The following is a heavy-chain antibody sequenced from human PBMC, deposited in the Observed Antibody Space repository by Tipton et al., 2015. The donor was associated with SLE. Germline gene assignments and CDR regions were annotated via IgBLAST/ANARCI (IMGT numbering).Heavy chain of an antibody. Sequence: LTCAVYGGSFSGYYWSWIRQPPGKGLEWIGEINHSGSTNYNPSLKSRVTISVDTSKNQFSLKLSSVTAADTAVYYCARASSGSDNWFDPWGQGTLVTVSS. J-gene: IGHJ5*02. CDR3: ARASSGSDNWFDP. CDR1: GGSFSGYY. D-gene: IGHD3-3*01. CDR2: INHSGST. V-gene: IGHV4-34*01.